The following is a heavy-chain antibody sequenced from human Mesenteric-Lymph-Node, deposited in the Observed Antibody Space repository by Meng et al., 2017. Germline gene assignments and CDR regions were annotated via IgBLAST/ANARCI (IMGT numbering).Heavy chain of an antibody. V-gene: IGHV3-23*01. J-gene: IGHJ4*02. CDR2: ISGSGGST. D-gene: IGHD3-22*01. CDR1: GFTFSSYA. Sequence: GGSLRLSCAASGFTFSSYAMSWVRQAPGKGLEWVSAISGSGGSTYYADSVKGRFTISRDNSKNTLYLQMNSLRAEDTAVYYLAKDVTMIVVVIDYWGQGTLVTVSS. CDR3: AKDVTMIVVVIDY.